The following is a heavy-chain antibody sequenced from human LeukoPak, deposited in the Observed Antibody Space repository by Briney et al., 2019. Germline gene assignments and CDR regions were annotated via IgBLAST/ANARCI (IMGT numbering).Heavy chain of an antibody. CDR1: GFTFSSYG. CDR2: ISYDGSNK. D-gene: IGHD3-22*01. CDR3: AKERYYDSSGSFDY. V-gene: IGHV3-30*18. Sequence: GGSLRLSCAASGFTFSSYGMHWVRQAPGKGLEWVAVISYDGSNKYYADSVKGRFTISRDNSKNTLYLQMNSLRAEDTAEYYCAKERYYDSSGSFDYWGQGTLVTVSS. J-gene: IGHJ4*02.